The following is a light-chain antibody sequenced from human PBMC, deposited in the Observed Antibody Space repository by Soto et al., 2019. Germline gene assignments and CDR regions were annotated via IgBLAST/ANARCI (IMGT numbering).Light chain of an antibody. CDR1: QSGSSIY. CDR2: GAA. J-gene: IGKJ1*01. V-gene: IGKV3-20*01. Sequence: DIERSQSRGVLSLCRGRRSTHSCRASQSGSSIYLALDQQKPGQAPMLLIYGAASRATGSADRFSCSGCGTGYTLTISRLEPEDEALYYSQRQCSPPPGTFGQGTKVDIK. CDR3: QRQCSPPPGT.